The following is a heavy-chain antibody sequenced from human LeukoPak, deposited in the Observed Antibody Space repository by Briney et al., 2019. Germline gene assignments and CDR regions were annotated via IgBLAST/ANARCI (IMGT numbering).Heavy chain of an antibody. Sequence: PSQTLSLTCTVSGGSISSYYWSWIRQPPGKGLEWIGYIYYSGSTNYNPSLKSRVTISVDTSKNQFSLKLSSVTAADTAVYYCARSCSSTSCFKGWYFDLWGRGTLVTVSS. J-gene: IGHJ2*01. D-gene: IGHD2-2*01. CDR3: ARSCSSTSCFKGWYFDL. CDR2: IYYSGST. V-gene: IGHV4-59*01. CDR1: GGSISSYY.